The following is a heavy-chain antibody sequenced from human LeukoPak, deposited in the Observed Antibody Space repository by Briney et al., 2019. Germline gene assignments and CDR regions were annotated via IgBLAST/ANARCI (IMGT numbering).Heavy chain of an antibody. CDR3: ARSPLRTSGSTDY. Sequence: GGSLRLSCAASGFTVSSNYMSWVRQAPGKGLEWVSVIYSGGGTYYADSVKGRFTISRDNSKNTLYLQMNSLRAEDSAVYYCARSPLRTSGSTDYWGLGTLVTVSP. J-gene: IGHJ4*02. CDR1: GFTVSSNY. D-gene: IGHD6-19*01. CDR2: IYSGGGT. V-gene: IGHV3-66*01.